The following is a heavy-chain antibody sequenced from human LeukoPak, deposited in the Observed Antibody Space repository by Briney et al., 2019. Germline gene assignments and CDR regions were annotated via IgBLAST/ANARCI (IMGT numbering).Heavy chain of an antibody. D-gene: IGHD6-13*01. CDR2: ISSSGSTI. CDR3: ARDRHSVSWYLAFDI. CDR1: GFTFSDYY. V-gene: IGHV3-11*01. Sequence: GGSLRLSCAASGFTFSDYYMSWIRQAPGKGLEWVSYISSSGSTIYYADSVKGRFTISRDNAKNSLYLQMNSLRAEVTAVYYCARDRHSVSWYLAFDIWGQGTTVIVSS. J-gene: IGHJ3*02.